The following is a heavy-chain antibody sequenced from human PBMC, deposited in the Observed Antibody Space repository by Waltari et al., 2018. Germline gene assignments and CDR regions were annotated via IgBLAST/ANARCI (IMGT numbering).Heavy chain of an antibody. V-gene: IGHV3-74*01. Sequence: EVQLVESGGGLVQPGGSLRLSCAASGFTFSRYWMHWVRQVPGKGLVWVSRINSDGSGTIYADSVNGRFTIARDNAKNALYLQLNSLRVEDTAVYYCAREPSPDSSGYFYYYMDVWGKGTTVTVSS. CDR1: GFTFSRYW. CDR3: AREPSPDSSGYFYYYMDV. D-gene: IGHD3-22*01. J-gene: IGHJ6*03. CDR2: INSDGSGT.